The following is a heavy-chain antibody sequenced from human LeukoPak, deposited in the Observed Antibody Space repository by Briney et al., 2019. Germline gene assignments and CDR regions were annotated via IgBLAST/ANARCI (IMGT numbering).Heavy chain of an antibody. CDR3: AREGATGFDY. J-gene: IGHJ4*02. D-gene: IGHD3-10*01. CDR2: IKQDGSEK. V-gene: IGHV3-7*01. Sequence: PGGSLRLSCAASGFTFSSYWMTWVRQAPGKGLEWVANIKQDGSEKYYVDSVKGRFTISRDNAKNSLYLQVDSLRAEDTAVYYCAREGATGFDYWGRGTLVTVSS. CDR1: GFTFSSYW.